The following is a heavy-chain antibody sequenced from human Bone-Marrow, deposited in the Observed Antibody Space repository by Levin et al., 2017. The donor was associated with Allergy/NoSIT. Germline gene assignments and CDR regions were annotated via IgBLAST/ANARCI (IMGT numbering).Heavy chain of an antibody. Sequence: GESLKISCAASGFTFSSYAMHWVRQAPGKGLEWVAVISYDGSNKYYADSVKGRFTISRDNSKNTLYLQMNSLRAEDTAVYYCARQWLAHAEYFQHWGQGTLVTVSS. D-gene: IGHD6-19*01. J-gene: IGHJ1*01. CDR3: ARQWLAHAEYFQH. CDR1: GFTFSSYA. V-gene: IGHV3-30-3*01. CDR2: ISYDGSNK.